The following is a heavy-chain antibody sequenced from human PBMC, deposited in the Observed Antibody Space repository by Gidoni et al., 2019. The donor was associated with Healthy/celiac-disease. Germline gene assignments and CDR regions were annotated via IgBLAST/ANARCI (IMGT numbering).Heavy chain of an antibody. CDR1: GFTFDDYA. J-gene: IGHJ4*02. Sequence: AASGFTFDDYAMHWVRQGPGKGLDWVSGISWNSGSIGYADSVKGRFTISRDNAKNSLYLQMNSLRAEDTALYYCARSARGGHFDYWGQGTLVTVSS. CDR2: ISWNSGSI. V-gene: IGHV3-9*01. D-gene: IGHD3-10*01. CDR3: ARSARGGHFDY.